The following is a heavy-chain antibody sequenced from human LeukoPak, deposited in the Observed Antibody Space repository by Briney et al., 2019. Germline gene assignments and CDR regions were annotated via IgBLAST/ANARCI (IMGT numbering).Heavy chain of an antibody. CDR1: GYTFTSYG. CDR3: ARDSPVTTLNWFDP. D-gene: IGHD4-17*01. CDR2: ISAYNGNT. J-gene: IGHJ5*02. V-gene: IGHV1-18*01. Sequence: ASVKVSCMASGYTFTSYGISWVRQAPGQGLEWMGWISAYNGNTNYAQKLQGRVTMTTDTSTSTAYMELRSLRSDDTAVYYCARDSPVTTLNWFDPWGQGTLVTVSS.